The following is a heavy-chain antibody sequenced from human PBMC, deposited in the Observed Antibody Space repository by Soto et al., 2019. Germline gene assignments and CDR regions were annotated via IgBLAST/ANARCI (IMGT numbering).Heavy chain of an antibody. CDR3: AKGVGGGNSVYFDS. Sequence: GGSLRLSCAASGFTFSSHAMNWVRQAPGKGLEWVSVISGSGDTTYYADSVKGRFTISRDNAXNXLYXXXXXXRAEDXAXXXCAKGVGGGNSVYFDSWGQGTLVTVSS. D-gene: IGHD3-10*01. J-gene: IGHJ4*02. CDR2: ISGSGDTT. CDR1: GFTFSSHA. V-gene: IGHV3-23*01.